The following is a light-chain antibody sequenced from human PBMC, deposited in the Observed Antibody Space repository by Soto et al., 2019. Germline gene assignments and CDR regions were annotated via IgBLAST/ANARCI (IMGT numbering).Light chain of an antibody. J-gene: IGLJ2*01. CDR2: EVS. V-gene: IGLV2-14*01. CDR1: SSDVGGYNA. CDR3: SSYSTTTTL. Sequence: QSALTQPASVSGSPGQSITISCTGTSSDVGGYNAVPWYQQHPGKAPQLMIYEVSHRPSDVSNRFSGSKSGNTASLTISGLQAEDEADYYCSSYSTTTTLFGGGTKVTVL.